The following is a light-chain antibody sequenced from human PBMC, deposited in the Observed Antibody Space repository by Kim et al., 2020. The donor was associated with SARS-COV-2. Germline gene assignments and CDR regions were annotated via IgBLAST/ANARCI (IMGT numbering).Light chain of an antibody. CDR2: EVS. J-gene: IGLJ1*01. CDR3: SSYAGSNTIYV. Sequence: QSGTISCTGTSSDVGGYNYVSWYQQHPGKAPKLMIYEVSKRPSGVPDRFSGSKSGNTASLTVSGLQAEDEADYYCSSYAGSNTIYVFGTGTKVTVL. V-gene: IGLV2-8*01. CDR1: SSDVGGYNY.